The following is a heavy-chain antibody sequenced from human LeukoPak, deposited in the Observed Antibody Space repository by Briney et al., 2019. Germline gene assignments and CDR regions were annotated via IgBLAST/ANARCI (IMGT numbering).Heavy chain of an antibody. Sequence: GGSLRLSCAVSGITFSTIGVSWVRLAPGKGLEWVSGINWNGGGTAYADTGKGRFTISRDNDKNSLYLQMNSLRAEDTALYYCARLKLMVAPDYWGQGTLVTVSS. J-gene: IGHJ4*02. D-gene: IGHD2-8*01. V-gene: IGHV3-20*04. CDR1: GITFSTIG. CDR3: ARLKLMVAPDY. CDR2: INWNGGGT.